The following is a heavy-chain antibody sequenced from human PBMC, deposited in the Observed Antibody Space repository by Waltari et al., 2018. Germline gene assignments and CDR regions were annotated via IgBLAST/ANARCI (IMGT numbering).Heavy chain of an antibody. Sequence: EVQLVESGGGLVQPGRSLKLSCKGYGFTFAAHAMRWFRQAPEKGLEWVAFIRSRVYGGATEYAASVKGRFTISRDDSKSIAYLQMNSLKTEDTAVYYCTTLDIVIIPAARPFDFWGQGTLVTVSS. V-gene: IGHV3-49*03. D-gene: IGHD2-2*03. J-gene: IGHJ4*02. CDR3: TTLDIVIIPAARPFDF. CDR2: IRSRVYGGAT. CDR1: GFTFAAHA.